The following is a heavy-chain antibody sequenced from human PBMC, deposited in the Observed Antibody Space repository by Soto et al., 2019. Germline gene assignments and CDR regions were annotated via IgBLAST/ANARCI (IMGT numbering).Heavy chain of an antibody. Sequence: QVQLVESGGGLVEPGGPLRLSCSASGFIFTDYSMTWVRQAPGKGLEWVSYISNGDETTHYADSVQGRFSVSRDNDKKVLFLRMHSLRVDDTALYYCARDPKRRDGYNFDSWGRGALVTV. CDR1: GFIFTDYS. J-gene: IGHJ4*02. CDR3: ARDPKRRDGYNFDS. CDR2: ISNGDETT. V-gene: IGHV3-11*01. D-gene: IGHD5-12*01.